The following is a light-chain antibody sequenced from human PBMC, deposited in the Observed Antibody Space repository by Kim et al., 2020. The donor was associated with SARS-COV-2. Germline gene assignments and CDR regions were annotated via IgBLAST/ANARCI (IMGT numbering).Light chain of an antibody. Sequence: QSVLTQPASMSGSPGQSITISCAGTNSDIGGYNFVSWFQQYSGKAPKLLIYDVSHRPSGISNRFSGSKSGDTAFLTISGLQAEDEADYYCSSYTSGLTYVFGTGTKVTVL. J-gene: IGLJ1*01. CDR1: NSDIGGYNF. V-gene: IGLV2-14*03. CDR2: DVS. CDR3: SSYTSGLTYV.